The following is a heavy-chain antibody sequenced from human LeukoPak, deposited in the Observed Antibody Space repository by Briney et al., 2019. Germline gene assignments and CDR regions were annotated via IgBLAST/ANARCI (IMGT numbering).Heavy chain of an antibody. D-gene: IGHD3-16*02. CDR2: ARWNSGSI. J-gene: IGHJ4*02. CDR3: AKDSWHVWGSYRSIIDF. Sequence: SLRPSCAVSRLISDVYAMLCVRPAAGGGMGWVSGARWNSGSIGYADSVKGQFTIYRDNAKNSLYLQMNRLRAEDTALYYCAKDSWHVWGSYRSIIDFWGQGTLVTVSS. V-gene: IGHV3-9*02. CDR1: RLISDVYA.